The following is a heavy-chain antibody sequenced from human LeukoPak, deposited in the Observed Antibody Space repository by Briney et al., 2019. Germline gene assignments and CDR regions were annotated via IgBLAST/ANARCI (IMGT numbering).Heavy chain of an antibody. Sequence: ASVKVSCKASGYTFTGYYMHWVRQAPGQGLEWMGWINPNSGGTNYAQKFQGRVTMTRDTSISTAYMELSRLRSDDTAVYYCARPRGYSGYSYGLWGQGTLVTVSS. V-gene: IGHV1-2*02. D-gene: IGHD5-18*01. J-gene: IGHJ4*02. CDR2: INPNSGGT. CDR3: ARPRGYSGYSYGL. CDR1: GYTFTGYY.